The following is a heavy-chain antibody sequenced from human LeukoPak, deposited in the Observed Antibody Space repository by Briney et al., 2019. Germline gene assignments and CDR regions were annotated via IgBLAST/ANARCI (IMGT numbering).Heavy chain of an antibody. CDR2: IYYSGRS. J-gene: IGHJ4*02. CDR3: ARQRGQAGDPVGY. CDR1: GGSIISDHYY. V-gene: IGHV4-39*07. Sequence: SETLSLTCTVSGGSIISDHYYWGWIRQPPGKGLEWIGTIYYSGRSYYNPSLEGRVTMSADTSENQFSPRLNSVTAADTAVYYCARQRGQAGDPVGYWGRGTLVVVSS. D-gene: IGHD2-21*02.